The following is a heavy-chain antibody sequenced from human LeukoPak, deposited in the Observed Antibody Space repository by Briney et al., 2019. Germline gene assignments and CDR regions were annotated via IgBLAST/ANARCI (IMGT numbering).Heavy chain of an antibody. D-gene: IGHD2-21*02. V-gene: IGHV3-23*01. Sequence: GGSLRLSCSASRFSFSTYAMSWVRQAPGKGLEWVSAIGASGGTTFYADSAKGRFTISRDNSKNTLYLQMNSLRAEDTAVYYCAREVSVPSGGAWGGACYWARLFDYWGQGTLVSVSS. CDR3: AREVSVPSGGAWGGACYWARLFDY. CDR1: RFSFSTYA. J-gene: IGHJ4*02. CDR2: IGASGGTT.